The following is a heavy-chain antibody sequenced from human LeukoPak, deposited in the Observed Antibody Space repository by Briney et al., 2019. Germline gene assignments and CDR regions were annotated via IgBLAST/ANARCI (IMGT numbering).Heavy chain of an antibody. CDR2: ISWNSGYI. V-gene: IGHV3-9*01. D-gene: IGHD6-19*01. CDR3: AKVRGTYSSGYFFDY. Sequence: GESLRLSCAASGFTFDNYAMHWVRQAPGKGLEWLSIISWNSGYIGYADSVKGRFTISRDNAKKSLDLQMNSLRAEDTAFYYCAKVRGTYSSGYFFDYWGQGTLVTVSS. J-gene: IGHJ4*02. CDR1: GFTFDNYA.